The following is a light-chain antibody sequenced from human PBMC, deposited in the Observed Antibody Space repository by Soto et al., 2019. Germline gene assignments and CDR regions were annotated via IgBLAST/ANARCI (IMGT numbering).Light chain of an antibody. J-gene: IGLJ1*01. V-gene: IGLV2-14*03. CDR3: SSFAGTNSFV. Sequence: QSVLTQPASVSGSPGQSITISCTGTSSDVGGYNYVSWYQQHPGKAPKLIIYDVSYRPSGVSNRFSGSKSGNTASLTISGLQAEDEADYYCSSFAGTNSFVFGTGTKVTVL. CDR2: DVS. CDR1: SSDVGGYNY.